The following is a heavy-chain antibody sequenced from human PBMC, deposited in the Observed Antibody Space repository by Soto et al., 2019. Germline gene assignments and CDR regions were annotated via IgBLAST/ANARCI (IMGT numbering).Heavy chain of an antibody. D-gene: IGHD3-3*01. Sequence: SVKVFCKASGGTFSSYAISWVRQAPGQGLEWMGGIIPIFGTANYAQKFQGRVTITADESTSTAYMELSSLRSEDTAVYYCARGSTIFGVVIITSLGYYYYGMDVWGQGTTVTVSS. V-gene: IGHV1-69*13. CDR3: ARGSTIFGVVIITSLGYYYYGMDV. CDR1: GGTFSSYA. J-gene: IGHJ6*02. CDR2: IIPIFGTA.